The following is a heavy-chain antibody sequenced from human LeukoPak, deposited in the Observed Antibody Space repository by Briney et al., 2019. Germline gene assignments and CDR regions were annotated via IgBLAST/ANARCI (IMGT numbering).Heavy chain of an antibody. D-gene: IGHD3-3*01. CDR2: ISGSGGST. Sequence: GGSLRLSCAASGFTFSSYAMSWVRQAPGKGLEWVSAISGSGGSTYYADSVKGRFTISRDNSKNTLYLQMNSLRAEDTAVYYCARGALPFLERLPTSWGQGTLVTVSS. CDR1: GFTFSSYA. CDR3: ARGALPFLERLPTS. V-gene: IGHV3-23*01. J-gene: IGHJ5*02.